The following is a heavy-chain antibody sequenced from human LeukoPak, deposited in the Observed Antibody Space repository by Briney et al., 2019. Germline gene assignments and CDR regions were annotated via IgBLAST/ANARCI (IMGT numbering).Heavy chain of an antibody. V-gene: IGHV1-18*01. CDR1: GYTFTRYG. Sequence: ASVKASCKASGYTFTRYGINGVRQAPGQGVKGLGWISAYYGDTNYAQNLHGRVTMTTDTSTSTANMEPRSLRSGDTGVYYSARDGGWFGDVLKGFDPWGQGTLVTVSS. J-gene: IGHJ5*02. CDR3: ARDGGWFGDVLKGFDP. D-gene: IGHD3-10*01. CDR2: ISAYYGDT.